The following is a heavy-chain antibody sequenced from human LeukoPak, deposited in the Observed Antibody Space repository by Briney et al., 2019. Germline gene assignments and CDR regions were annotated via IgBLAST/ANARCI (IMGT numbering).Heavy chain of an antibody. J-gene: IGHJ4*02. V-gene: IGHV4-39*01. D-gene: IGHD3-9*01. CDR2: IYYTGGT. Sequence: SETLSLTCSVSGGSITSSSYYWGWIRQPPEKGLEWIGSIYYTGGTNYSPSLKSRVTMSVDTFKNQFSLKLSSVTAADTAVYYCASYDTIPRYFDYWGQGTLVTVSS. CDR3: ASYDTIPRYFDY. CDR1: GGSITSSSYY.